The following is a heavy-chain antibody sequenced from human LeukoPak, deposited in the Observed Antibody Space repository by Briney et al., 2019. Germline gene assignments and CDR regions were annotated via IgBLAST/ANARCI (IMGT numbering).Heavy chain of an antibody. CDR3: ARHWAKKEGIDY. V-gene: IGHV5-51*01. CDR1: GYSFASYW. CDR2: IYPGDSHT. Sequence: GESLKISCTGSGYSFASYWIAWVRQMPGRGLEWMGIIYPGDSHTVYSPSFQGQVTISADKSISTAYLQWSLKASDSAVYFCARHWAKKEGIDYWGQGTLVTVSS. D-gene: IGHD3-10*01. J-gene: IGHJ4*02.